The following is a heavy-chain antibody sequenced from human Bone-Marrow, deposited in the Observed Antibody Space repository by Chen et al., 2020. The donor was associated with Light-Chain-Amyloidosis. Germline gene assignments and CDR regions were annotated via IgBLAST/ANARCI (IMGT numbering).Heavy chain of an antibody. V-gene: IGHV4-34*08. CDR3: ARGSYLLWLRI. D-gene: IGHD3-16*02. Sequence: QLELHPRGAGLLTPSETLSLTCSCSDDTLRGSYWTWIRQSPGEGLRWVGEINPNGDITYDPSLRGRITMPLDTSPTEFSLKLPSVTAADTATYYCARGSYLLWLRIWGQGAKVVVSA. CDR2: INPNGDI. J-gene: IGHJ3*02. CDR1: DDTLRGSY.